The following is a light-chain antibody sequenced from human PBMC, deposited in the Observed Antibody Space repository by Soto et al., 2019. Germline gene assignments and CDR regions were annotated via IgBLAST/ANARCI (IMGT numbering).Light chain of an antibody. CDR3: SSYAGNNNYV. V-gene: IGLV2-8*01. J-gene: IGLJ1*01. CDR1: SSDVGGYNY. CDR2: EVN. Sequence: QSVLTQPPSASGSPGQSVAISCTGTSSDVGGYNYVSWYQLHPGKAPKLMIYEVNLRPSGVPDRFSGSKSGNTASLTVSGLQVEDEADYYCSSYAGNNNYVFGTGTKLTVL.